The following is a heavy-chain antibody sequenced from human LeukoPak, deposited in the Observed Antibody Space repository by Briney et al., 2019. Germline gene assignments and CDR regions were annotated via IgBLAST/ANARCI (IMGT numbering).Heavy chain of an antibody. D-gene: IGHD2-2*02. V-gene: IGHV3-53*01. J-gene: IGHJ6*03. CDR3: ARGGCSSTSCYNYYYYMDV. CDR2: IYSGGST. Sequence: PGGSLRLSCAASGFTVSSNYMSWVRQAPGKGLEWVSVIYSGGSTYYADSVKGRFTISRDNSKNTLYLQMNSLRAEDTAVYYCARGGCSSTSCYNYYYYMDVWGKGTTVTVSS. CDR1: GFTVSSNY.